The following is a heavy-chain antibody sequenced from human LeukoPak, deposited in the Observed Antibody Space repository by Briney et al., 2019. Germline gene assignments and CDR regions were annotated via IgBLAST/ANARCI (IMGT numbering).Heavy chain of an antibody. CDR2: ISSSSSYI. J-gene: IGHJ3*02. D-gene: IGHD6-13*01. CDR1: GFTFSSYS. CDR3: ARERGSWHLDAFDI. Sequence: GGSLRLSCAASGFTFSSYSMNWVRQAPGKGLEWVSSISSSSSYIYYADSVKGRFTISRDNAKNSLYLQMNSLRAEDTAVYYCARERGSWHLDAFDIWGQGTMVTVSS. V-gene: IGHV3-21*01.